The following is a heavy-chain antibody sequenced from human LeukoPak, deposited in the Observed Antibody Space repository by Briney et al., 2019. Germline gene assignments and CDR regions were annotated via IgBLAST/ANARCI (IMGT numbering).Heavy chain of an antibody. CDR3: ARKNEQGVTDF. D-gene: IGHD1-1*01. CDR2: IRSNGETT. Sequence: PGVSLRLSCAASGFTFSSIAMTWVRQAPGKGLEWVSTIRSNGETTYNADSVKGRFTISRDNSKNTAFLQMNSLRPEDTALYYCARKNEQGVTDFWGQGALVTVSA. CDR1: GFTFSSIA. J-gene: IGHJ4*02. V-gene: IGHV3-23*01.